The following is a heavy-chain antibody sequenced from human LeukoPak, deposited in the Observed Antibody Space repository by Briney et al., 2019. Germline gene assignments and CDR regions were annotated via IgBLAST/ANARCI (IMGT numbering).Heavy chain of an antibody. D-gene: IGHD4-23*01. Sequence: PGGSLRLSCAASGFTFSNYSMTWVRQAPGKGLEWVAIFLYDGNNKYYADSVKGRFTISRDNSKNTLYLQMNSLRAEDTAVYYCAKDWNLPGYPTLGTPDYWGQGTLVTVSS. J-gene: IGHJ4*02. CDR2: FLYDGNNK. V-gene: IGHV3-30*02. CDR3: AKDWNLPGYPTLGTPDY. CDR1: GFTFSNYS.